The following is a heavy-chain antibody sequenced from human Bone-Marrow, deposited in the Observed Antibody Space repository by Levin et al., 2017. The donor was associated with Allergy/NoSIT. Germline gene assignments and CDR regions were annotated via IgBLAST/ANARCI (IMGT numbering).Heavy chain of an antibody. Sequence: GESLKISCKASGYTFTDYYIHWVRQAPGQGLEWMGWINSNSGGTKYAQRFQGSVSMTRHTSITTAYMELSSLTSDDTAMYFCARDHWGQNYWGQGTLVTVSS. D-gene: IGHD7-27*01. V-gene: IGHV1-2*02. J-gene: IGHJ4*02. CDR2: INSNSGGT. CDR3: ARDHWGQNY. CDR1: GYTFTDYY.